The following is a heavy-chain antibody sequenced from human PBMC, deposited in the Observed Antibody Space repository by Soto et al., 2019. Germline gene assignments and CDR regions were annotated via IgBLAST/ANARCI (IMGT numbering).Heavy chain of an antibody. Sequence: QVTVKESVPVLVKPTETLTLTCTVSGFSLSTAGLGVSWIRQPPGKALEWLAHICSNDEKSYSTSLKSRLTISKDTSKIQVVLIMTNLDPVDTATYYCASTYSSSWYWFDPWGQGTLVTVSS. CDR1: GFSLSTAGLG. J-gene: IGHJ5*02. D-gene: IGHD6-13*01. V-gene: IGHV2-26*04. CDR2: ICSNDEK. CDR3: ASTYSSSWYWFDP.